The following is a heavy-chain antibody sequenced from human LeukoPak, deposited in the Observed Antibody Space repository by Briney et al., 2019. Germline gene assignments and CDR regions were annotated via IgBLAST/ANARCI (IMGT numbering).Heavy chain of an antibody. CDR3: ARAMIPPFGYCSGGGCHSPFQH. CDR2: INHSGST. J-gene: IGHJ1*01. Sequence: KPSETLSLTCAVYGGSFSGYYWSWIRQPPGKGLEWIGEINHSGSTNYNPSLKSRVTISVDTSKNQFSLKLSSVTAADTAVYYCARAMIPPFGYCSGGGCHSPFQHWGQGTLVTVSS. CDR1: GGSFSGYY. D-gene: IGHD2-15*01. V-gene: IGHV4-34*01.